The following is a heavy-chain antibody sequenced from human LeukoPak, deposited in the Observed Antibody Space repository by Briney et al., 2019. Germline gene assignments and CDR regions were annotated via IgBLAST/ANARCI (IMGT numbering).Heavy chain of an antibody. Sequence: GASVKVSCKASGYTFTSYGISWVRQAPGQGLEWMGWISAYNGNTNYAQKLQGRVTMTTDTSTSTAYMELRSLRSEDTAVYYCASGYCSGGSCYSIDYWGQGTLVTVSS. D-gene: IGHD2-15*01. CDR1: GYTFTSYG. J-gene: IGHJ4*02. CDR2: ISAYNGNT. V-gene: IGHV1-18*01. CDR3: ASGYCSGGSCYSIDY.